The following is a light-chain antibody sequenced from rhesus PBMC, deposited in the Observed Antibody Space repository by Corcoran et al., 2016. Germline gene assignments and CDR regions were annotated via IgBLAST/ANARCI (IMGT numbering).Light chain of an antibody. CDR1: QGIFSW. CDR3: QQYSGRPYT. CDR2: KAS. Sequence: DIQMTQSPSSLSASVGDTVTITCRASQGIFSWLAWYQQKPGKAPKDLIYKASTLQSGGPSMFSGSGSGTDFTLTISSLQSEEFATYYCQQYSGRPYTFGRGTKVEIK. V-gene: IGKV1-22*01. J-gene: IGKJ2*01.